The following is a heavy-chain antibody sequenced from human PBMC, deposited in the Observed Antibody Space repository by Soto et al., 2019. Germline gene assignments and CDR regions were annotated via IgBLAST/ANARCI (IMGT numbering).Heavy chain of an antibody. CDR3: AKEQKDSSSWSELNY. CDR2: VSASGLNT. Sequence: GGSLRLSCAASGFTFSTYAMAWVRQAPGKGLEWVSGVSASGLNTDYADPVKGRFSISRDNSKNTLYLHMNSLRAEDTAVYYCAKEQKDSSSWSELNYWGQGTLVTVSS. CDR1: GFTFSTYA. J-gene: IGHJ4*02. D-gene: IGHD6-13*01. V-gene: IGHV3-23*01.